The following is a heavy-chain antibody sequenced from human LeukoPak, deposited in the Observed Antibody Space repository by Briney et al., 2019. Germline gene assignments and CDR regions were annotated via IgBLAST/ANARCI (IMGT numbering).Heavy chain of an antibody. CDR2: IYYSGST. CDR1: GGSISSGGYY. J-gene: IGHJ4*02. CDR3: ARLPHYYDSSGYWGFDY. V-gene: IGHV4-31*03. Sequence: SETLSLTCTVSGGSISSGGYYWSWFRQHPGKGLEWIGYIYYSGSTYYNPSLKSRVTISVDTSKNQFSLKLSSVTAADTAVYYCARLPHYYDSSGYWGFDYWGQGTLVTVSS. D-gene: IGHD3-22*01.